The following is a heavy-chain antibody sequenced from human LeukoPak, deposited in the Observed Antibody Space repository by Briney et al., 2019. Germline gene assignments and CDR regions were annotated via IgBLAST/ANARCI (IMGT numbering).Heavy chain of an antibody. CDR3: ARGGPYYYDSSGYYPRPYYFDY. CDR2: IKQGGSEK. J-gene: IGHJ4*02. V-gene: IGHV3-7*01. Sequence: PGGSLRLSCAASGFTFSSYWMSWVRQAPGKGLEWVANIKQGGSEKYYVDSVKGRFTISRDNAKNSLYLQMNSLRAEDTAVYYCARGGPYYYDSSGYYPRPYYFDYWGQGTLVTVSS. D-gene: IGHD3-22*01. CDR1: GFTFSSYW.